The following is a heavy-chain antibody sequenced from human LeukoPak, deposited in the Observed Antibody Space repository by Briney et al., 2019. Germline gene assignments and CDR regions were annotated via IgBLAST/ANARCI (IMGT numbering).Heavy chain of an antibody. CDR1: GGSFSGYY. CDR3: ARGGELERLFDY. J-gene: IGHJ4*02. Sequence: PSETLSLTCAVYGGSFSGYYWSWIRQPPGKGLEWIGEINHSGSTNYNPSLKSRVTITVDTSKNQFSLKLSSVTAADTAVYYCARGGELERLFDYWGQGTLVTVSS. D-gene: IGHD1-1*01. V-gene: IGHV4-34*01. CDR2: INHSGST.